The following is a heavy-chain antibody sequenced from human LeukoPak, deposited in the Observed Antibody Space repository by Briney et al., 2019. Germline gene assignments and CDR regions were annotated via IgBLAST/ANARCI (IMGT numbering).Heavy chain of an antibody. D-gene: IGHD4-23*01. V-gene: IGHV3-30*18. Sequence: GGAPRPSCGAPGFTSSTYGIPWGRQAPGKGVEGGAGISYNGSNRYSLDSVKGRFTISRDNSKNTLYLQMNSLRPEDTAVYFCAKAPYGGTSGWFDPWGQGTLVTVSS. CDR2: ISYNGSNR. CDR3: AKAPYGGTSGWFDP. CDR1: GFTSSTYG. J-gene: IGHJ5*02.